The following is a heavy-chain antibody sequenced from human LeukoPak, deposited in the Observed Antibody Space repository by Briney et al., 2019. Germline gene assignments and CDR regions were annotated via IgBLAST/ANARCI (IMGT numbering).Heavy chain of an antibody. CDR2: IFYSGST. CDR1: GGSISSSNYY. CDR3: ARGDWYYYYYYMDV. V-gene: IGHV4-39*07. J-gene: IGHJ6*03. D-gene: IGHD3/OR15-3a*01. Sequence: SETLSLTCSVSGGSISSSNYYWGWIRQPPGKGLEWIGYIFYSGSTYYNPSLKSRISISVDTSKNQFSLKLSSVTAADTAVYYCARGDWYYYYYYMDVWGKGTTVTISS.